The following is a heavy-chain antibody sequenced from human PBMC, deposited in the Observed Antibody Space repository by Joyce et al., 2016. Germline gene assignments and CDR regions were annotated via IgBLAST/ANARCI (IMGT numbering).Heavy chain of an antibody. J-gene: IGHJ6*02. CDR3: ARDNYKPYYYYGLDV. CDR1: GGSMTGYY. V-gene: IGHV4-59*01. CDR2: IYYNGNT. D-gene: IGHD4-11*01. Sequence: QVQLQESGPGLVKPSETLSLTCSVSGGSMTGYYWTWIRQTPGKGLEWIGYIYYNGNTNSPPSLNSRVTMSVDTSKSQFSLRLTSVTAADTAVYYCARDNYKPYYYYGLDVWGQGTTVTVSS.